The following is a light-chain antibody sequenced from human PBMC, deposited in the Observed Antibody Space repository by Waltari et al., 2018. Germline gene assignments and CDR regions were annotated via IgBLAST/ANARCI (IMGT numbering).Light chain of an antibody. CDR2: ETS. Sequence: IVMTQSPVPLSVSPGGRATLSCRASRGISTNLAWFQQRPGQAPRLLISETSTRATGVPARFSGGGFGTEFTLTISSLQSEDFAIYYCQQYNDWPITFGPGTKVEFK. V-gene: IGKV3-15*01. CDR3: QQYNDWPIT. CDR1: RGISTN. J-gene: IGKJ3*01.